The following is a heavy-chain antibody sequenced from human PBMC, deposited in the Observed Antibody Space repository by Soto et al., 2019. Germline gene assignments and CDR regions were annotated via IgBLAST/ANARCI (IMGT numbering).Heavy chain of an antibody. J-gene: IGHJ6*02. D-gene: IGHD3-3*01. CDR3: ARDSPHATYYDFWSGYSSGMDV. CDR2: IYYSGST. CDR1: GGSISSYY. Sequence: PSETLSLTCTVSGGSISSYYWSWIRQPPGKGLEWIWYIYYSGSTNYNPSLKSRVTISVDTSKNQFSLKLSSVTAADTAVYYCARDSPHATYYDFWSGYSSGMDVWGQGTTVTVSS. V-gene: IGHV4-59*01.